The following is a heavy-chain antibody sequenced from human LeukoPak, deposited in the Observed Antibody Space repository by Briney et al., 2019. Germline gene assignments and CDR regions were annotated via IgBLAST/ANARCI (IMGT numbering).Heavy chain of an antibody. V-gene: IGHV3-66*01. D-gene: IGHD6-13*01. CDR3: ARDRGGSRSDC. CDR1: GFTVSSNY. J-gene: IGHJ4*02. Sequence: GGSLRLSCAASGFTVSSNYMSWDRQAPGKGLEWVSVIYTGGTTYYADSVKGRFAISRDNSKNTLYLQMDSLRAEDTAVYYCARDRGGSRSDCWGQGTLVTVSS. CDR2: IYTGGTT.